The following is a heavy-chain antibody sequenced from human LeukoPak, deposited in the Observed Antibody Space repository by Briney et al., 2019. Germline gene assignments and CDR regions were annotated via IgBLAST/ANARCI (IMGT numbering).Heavy chain of an antibody. J-gene: IGHJ4*02. CDR1: GFTFSDYY. CDR2: ISSSGSTI. CDR3: ARDSTDFDYYDSSGYGIDY. Sequence: GGSLRLSCAASGFTFSDYYMSWIRQAPGKGLEWVSYISSSGSTIYYADSVKGRFTISRDNAKNSLYLQMNSLRAEDTAVYYCARDSTDFDYYDSSGYGIDYWGQGTLVTVSS. V-gene: IGHV3-11*01. D-gene: IGHD3-22*01.